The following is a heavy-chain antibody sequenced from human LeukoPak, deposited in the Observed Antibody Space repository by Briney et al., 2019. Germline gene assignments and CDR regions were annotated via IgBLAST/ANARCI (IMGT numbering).Heavy chain of an antibody. Sequence: PGGSLRLSCAASGFTFSSYVMHWVREAPGKGLEWVAFIRYDGSNKYYADSVKGRFTISRDNSKNTLYLQMSSLRAEDTAVYYCAKDRLGELWDWGQGTLVTVSS. D-gene: IGHD3-16*01. CDR1: GFTFSSYV. V-gene: IGHV3-30*02. CDR3: AKDRLGELWD. J-gene: IGHJ4*02. CDR2: IRYDGSNK.